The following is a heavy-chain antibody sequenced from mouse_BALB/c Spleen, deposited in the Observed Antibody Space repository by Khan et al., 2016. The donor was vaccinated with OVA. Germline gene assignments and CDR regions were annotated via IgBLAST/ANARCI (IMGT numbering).Heavy chain of an antibody. D-gene: IGHD1-1*01. CDR3: ARAFYYGALFAF. CDR1: GFSLNSYG. CDR2: IWAGGST. J-gene: IGHJ3*01. Sequence: QVQLKESGPGLVAPSQSLSITCTVSGFSLNSYGVHWVRQPPGKGLEWLGGIWAGGSTNHNSALMSRPSISKDNPKSHVFLQMNSLQTDDAAMYYCARAFYYGALFAFWGQGTLVTVSA. V-gene: IGHV2-9*02.